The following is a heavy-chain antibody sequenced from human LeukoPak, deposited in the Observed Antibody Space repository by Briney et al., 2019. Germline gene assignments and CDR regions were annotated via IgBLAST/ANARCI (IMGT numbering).Heavy chain of an antibody. V-gene: IGHV4-38-2*01. CDR2: IYHSGST. Sequence: SETLSLTCAVSGYSISSGYYWGWIRQPPGKGLEWTGSIYHSGSTYYNPSLKSRVTISVDTSKNQFSLKLSSVTAADTAVYYCARPDGGFGELKDWGQGTLVTVSS. CDR1: GYSISSGYY. J-gene: IGHJ4*02. CDR3: ARPDGGFGELKD. D-gene: IGHD3-10*01.